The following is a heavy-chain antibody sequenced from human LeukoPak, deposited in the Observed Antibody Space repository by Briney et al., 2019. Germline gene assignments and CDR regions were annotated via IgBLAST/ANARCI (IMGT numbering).Heavy chain of an antibody. CDR3: ARSGVLLWFGELSPPDY. CDR1: GFTFSSYG. D-gene: IGHD3-10*01. V-gene: IGHV3-33*01. CDR2: IWYDGSNK. Sequence: PGRSLRLSCAASGFTFSSYGMHWVRLAPGKGLEWVAVIWYDGSNKYYADSVKGRFTISRDNSKNTLYLQMNSLRAEDTAVYYCARSGVLLWFGELSPPDYWGQGTLVTVSS. J-gene: IGHJ4*02.